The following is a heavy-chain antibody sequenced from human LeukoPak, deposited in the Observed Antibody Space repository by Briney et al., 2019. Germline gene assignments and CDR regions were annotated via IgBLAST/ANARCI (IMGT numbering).Heavy chain of an antibody. CDR3: ARRVSTTNTYNWFDP. J-gene: IGHJ5*02. CDR2: ISGSSSTI. V-gene: IGHV3-48*02. D-gene: IGHD2-8*01. CDR1: GFTFSSYS. Sequence: PGGSLRLSCAASGFTFSSYSMNWVRQAPGKGLERVPYISGSSSTIYYSDSVKGRFTISRDNAKNSLYLQMNSLRDEDTAVYYCARRVSTTNTYNWFDPWGQGTLVTVSS.